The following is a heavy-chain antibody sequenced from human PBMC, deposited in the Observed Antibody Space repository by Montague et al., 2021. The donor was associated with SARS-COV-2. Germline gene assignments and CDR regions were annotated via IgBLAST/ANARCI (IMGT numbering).Heavy chain of an antibody. J-gene: IGHJ4*01. D-gene: IGHD1-26*01. CDR3: ARDGGGWEVPFDF. CDR1: GDSVSRNGVA. Sequence: CAISGDSVSRNGVAWTWIRQSPSRGFEYLGRTYYTSRWHNDQAPSVKGRLTVNPDTSKNQFSLHLNSVTPEDTAVYYCARDGGGWEVPFDFWSQGTLVTVSS. CDR2: TYYTSRWHN. V-gene: IGHV6-1*01.